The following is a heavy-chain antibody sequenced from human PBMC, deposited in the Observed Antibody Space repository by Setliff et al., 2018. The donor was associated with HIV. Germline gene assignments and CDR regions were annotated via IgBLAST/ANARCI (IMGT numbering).Heavy chain of an antibody. D-gene: IGHD6-13*01. CDR1: GGSFSGYY. Sequence: SETLSLTCAFNGGSFSGYYWMWIRQPPGKGLEWLGNIGNIYYGGTTYYNPSLKGRITISVFTSSQQLSLTLTSVTPADTAVYYCARLRAAGTVHYFDPWGQGTQVTVSS. CDR2: IYYGGTT. J-gene: IGHJ5*02. CDR3: ARLRAAGTVHYFDP. V-gene: IGHV4-34*01.